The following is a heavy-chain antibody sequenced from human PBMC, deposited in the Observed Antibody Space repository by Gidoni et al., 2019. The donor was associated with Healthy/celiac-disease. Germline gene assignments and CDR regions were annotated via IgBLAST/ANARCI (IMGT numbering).Heavy chain of an antibody. CDR2: INHSGST. V-gene: IGHV4-34*01. J-gene: IGHJ6*03. CDR1: SFSGYY. Sequence: SFSGYYWSWIRQPPGKGLEWIGEINHSGSTNYTPSLKSRVTISVDTSKNQLSLKLSSVTAADTAVYYCARGRYYYYMDVWGKGTTVTVSS. CDR3: ARGRYYYYMDV.